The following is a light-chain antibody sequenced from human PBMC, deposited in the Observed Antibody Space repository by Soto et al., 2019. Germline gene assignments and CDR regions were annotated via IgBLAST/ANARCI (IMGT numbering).Light chain of an antibody. Sequence: EIGLTQSPATLSLSPGERATLSFMASQSVSSYLAWYQQKPGQAPRLLIYDASNRATGIPARFSGSGSGTDFTLTISSLEPEDFAVYYCQQRSNWPLFTFGPGTKVDI. CDR2: DAS. V-gene: IGKV3-11*01. J-gene: IGKJ3*01. CDR1: QSVSSY. CDR3: QQRSNWPLFT.